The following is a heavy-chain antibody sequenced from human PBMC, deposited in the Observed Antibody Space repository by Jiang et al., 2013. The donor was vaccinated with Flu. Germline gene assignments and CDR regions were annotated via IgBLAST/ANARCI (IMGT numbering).Heavy chain of an antibody. V-gene: IGHV3-30*18. CDR2: ISYDGSNK. CDR3: AKAVHHYYDSSGYYKTYTSVGNYYGMDV. CDR1: GFTFSSYG. Sequence: VQLVESGGGVVQPGRSLRLSCAASGFTFSSYGMHWVRQAPGKGLEWVAVISYDGSNKYYADSVKGRFTISRDNSKNTLYLQMNSLRAEDTAVYYCAKAVHHYYDSSGYYKTYTSVGNYYGMDVWGQGDHG. D-gene: IGHD3-22*01. J-gene: IGHJ6*02.